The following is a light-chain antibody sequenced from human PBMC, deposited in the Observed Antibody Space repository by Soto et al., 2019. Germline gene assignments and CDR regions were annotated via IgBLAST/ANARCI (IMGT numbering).Light chain of an antibody. Sequence: QSVLTQPASVSGSPGQSITISCTGTSSDAGGYNYVSWYQQHPGKAPKLMIYDVSNRPSGVSNRFSGSKSGNTASLTISRLQAEDEADYYCSSYTSSSTLVFGGGTKVTVL. CDR1: SSDAGGYNY. CDR3: SSYTSSSTLV. J-gene: IGLJ2*01. V-gene: IGLV2-14*01. CDR2: DVS.